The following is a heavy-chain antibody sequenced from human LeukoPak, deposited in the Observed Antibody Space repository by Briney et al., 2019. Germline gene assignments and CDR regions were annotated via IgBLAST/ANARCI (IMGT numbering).Heavy chain of an antibody. CDR1: GFTFSSYS. Sequence: GGSLRLSCAASGFTFSSYSMNWVRQAPGKGLEWVSSISGGSGYIYYADSVEGRFTISRDNAKNSLYLQMNSLRAEDTAVYYCVGGPIAAAGEDYWGQGILVTVSS. D-gene: IGHD6-13*01. J-gene: IGHJ4*02. CDR3: VGGPIAAAGEDY. V-gene: IGHV3-21*01. CDR2: ISGGSGYI.